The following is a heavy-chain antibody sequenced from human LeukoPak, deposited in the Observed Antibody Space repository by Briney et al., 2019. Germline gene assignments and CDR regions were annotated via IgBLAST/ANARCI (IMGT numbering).Heavy chain of an antibody. CDR2: IYYSGST. CDR3: ARVGLSYGGNLNWFDP. V-gene: IGHV4-59*01. CDR1: GGSISSYY. D-gene: IGHD4-23*01. Sequence: SSETLSLTCTVSGGSISSYYWSWIRQPPGEGLEWIGYIYYSGSTNYNPSLKSRVTISVDTSKNQFSLKLSSVTAADTAVYYCARVGLSYGGNLNWFDPWGQGTLVTVSS. J-gene: IGHJ5*02.